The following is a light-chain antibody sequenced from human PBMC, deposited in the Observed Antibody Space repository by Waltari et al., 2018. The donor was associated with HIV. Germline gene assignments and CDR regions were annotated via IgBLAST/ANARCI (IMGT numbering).Light chain of an antibody. V-gene: IGLV2-8*01. CDR3: SSYAGGSNFV. CDR1: SDDVGRYDY. Sequence: QSALTQPPSASGSAGQSVTISCTGGSDDVGRYDYVSWYQQHPGTAPKVIIYDVNERPSGVPDRFSGFKSGNTASLTVSGLQAEDDADYFCSSYAGGSNFVFGTGTKVTVV. J-gene: IGLJ1*01. CDR2: DVN.